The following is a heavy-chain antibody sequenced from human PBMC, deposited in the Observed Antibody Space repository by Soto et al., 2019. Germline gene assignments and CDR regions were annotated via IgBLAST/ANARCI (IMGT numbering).Heavy chain of an antibody. D-gene: IGHD1-26*01. CDR1: GGSFSGYY. CDR2: INHSGST. J-gene: IGHJ3*01. Sequence: PSQTLSLTCAVDGGSFSGYYWSWNRQPPGKGLEWIGEINHSGSTNSNPSLKSRVTISVDTSKKQFCLMLSSVTAADSAVYYSARARARWYSGTSDHAFDVWGQGTMVTVSS. V-gene: IGHV4-34*01. CDR3: ARARARWYSGTSDHAFDV.